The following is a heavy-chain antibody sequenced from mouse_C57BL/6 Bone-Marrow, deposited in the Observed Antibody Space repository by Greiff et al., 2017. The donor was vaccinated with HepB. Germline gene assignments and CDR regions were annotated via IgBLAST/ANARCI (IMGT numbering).Heavy chain of an antibody. CDR1: GFPLTSYG. D-gene: IGHD4-1*01. V-gene: IGHV2-2*01. Sequence: VKLMESGPGLVQPSQSLSITCTVSGFPLTSYGVHWVRQSPGKGLEWLGVIWSGGSTDYNAAFISRLSICKDNSKRQVFFKMNSLHADDTAIYYGAGSNSLFAYWGQGTLVTVSA. CDR2: IWSGGST. CDR3: AGSNSLFAY. J-gene: IGHJ3*01.